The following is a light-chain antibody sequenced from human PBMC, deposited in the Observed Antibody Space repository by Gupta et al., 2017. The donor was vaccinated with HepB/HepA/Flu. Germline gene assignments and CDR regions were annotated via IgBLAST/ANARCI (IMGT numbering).Light chain of an antibody. CDR2: YND. Sequence: HSVLTQSTSISGTPGQRVTISCSGSSSNVGSNNVNWYQQLPGTAPKLLIYYNDERPSGVPDRISGSKSGTSASLAISGLQSEDEADYYCAAWDTSLNAVVFDGGTKLTVL. J-gene: IGLJ2*01. V-gene: IGLV1-44*01. CDR3: AAWDTSLNAVV. CDR1: SSNVGSNN.